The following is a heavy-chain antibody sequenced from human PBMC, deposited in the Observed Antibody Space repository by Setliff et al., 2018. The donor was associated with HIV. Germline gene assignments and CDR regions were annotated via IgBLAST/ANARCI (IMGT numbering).Heavy chain of an antibody. D-gene: IGHD6-19*01. Sequence: PSETLSLTCNVSGASTNAYFLSWVRHPAGKGLEWIGHIYTSGITNHNPSLKSRVTMSLDTSKEQFSLRLRSVTAAETAIYYCAREPSPSQWQPLYFDVWGRGILVTVSS. J-gene: IGHJ4*02. CDR1: GASTNAYF. CDR2: IYTSGIT. V-gene: IGHV4-4*07. CDR3: AREPSPSQWQPLYFDV.